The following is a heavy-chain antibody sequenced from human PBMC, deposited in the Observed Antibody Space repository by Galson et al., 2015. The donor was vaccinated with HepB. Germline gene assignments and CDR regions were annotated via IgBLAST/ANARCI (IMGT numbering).Heavy chain of an antibody. CDR3: ARGLGGY. J-gene: IGHJ4*02. Sequence: SLRLSCAASGFTFSDYSMSWMRQAPGKGLEWLSYISYSGTTVYHADSLKGRFSISRDNAKNSLYLQMNSLRVEDTAVYYCARGLGGYWGQGTLVTVSS. CDR1: GFTFSDYS. V-gene: IGHV3-11*01. D-gene: IGHD2-15*01. CDR2: ISYSGTTV.